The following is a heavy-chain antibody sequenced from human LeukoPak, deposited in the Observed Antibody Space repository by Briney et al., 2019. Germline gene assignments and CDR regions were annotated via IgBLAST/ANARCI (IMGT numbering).Heavy chain of an antibody. Sequence: ASVKVSCKASGYTFTGYYMHWVRQAPGQGLEWMGWINPNSGGTNYAQKFQGWVTMTRDTSISTAYMELSRLRSDDTAVYYCAREGYYGSGSYKYWGQGTLVTVSS. D-gene: IGHD3-10*01. J-gene: IGHJ4*02. V-gene: IGHV1-2*04. CDR1: GYTFTGYY. CDR3: AREGYYGSGSYKY. CDR2: INPNSGGT.